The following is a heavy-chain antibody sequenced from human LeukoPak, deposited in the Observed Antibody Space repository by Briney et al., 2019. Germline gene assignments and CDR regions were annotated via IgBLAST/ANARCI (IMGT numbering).Heavy chain of an antibody. J-gene: IGHJ4*02. D-gene: IGHD3-10*01. V-gene: IGHV3-30*02. CDR2: IQYDGSNK. Sequence: GGSLRLSCAASGFTFRSYGMHWVRQAPGKGLEWVAFIQYDGSNKYYADSVKGRFTISRDNSKNTLYLQVSSLGAEDTAVYYCAKDRYYYSSGSYMGFFDYWGQGTLVTVSS. CDR3: AKDRYYYSSGSYMGFFDY. CDR1: GFTFRSYG.